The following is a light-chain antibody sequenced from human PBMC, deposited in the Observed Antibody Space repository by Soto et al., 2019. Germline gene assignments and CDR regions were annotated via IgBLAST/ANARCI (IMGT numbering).Light chain of an antibody. CDR2: GTS. Sequence: EIVLTQSPGTLSLSPGERATLSCRASQSVSSSYLAWYQQKPGQAPRLLISGTSSRATDIPDRFSGSGSGKDFTLTSSRLEPEDFAVYYCQQYGSSSWTFGQGTKVEIK. CDR1: QSVSSSY. V-gene: IGKV3-20*01. CDR3: QQYGSSSWT. J-gene: IGKJ1*01.